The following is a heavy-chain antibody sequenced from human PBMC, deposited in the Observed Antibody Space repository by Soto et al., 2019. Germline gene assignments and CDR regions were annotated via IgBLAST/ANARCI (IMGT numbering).Heavy chain of an antibody. CDR3: AKQGRYCSSFSSCFPFDS. Sequence: QPGGSLRLSCASSGFTFNSFWMSWVRQAPGQGLQGVVNIKEDGSKASYVESVKGRFTISRDNAKNSLHLQLDSLRSEDTAVYFCAKQGRYCSSFSSCFPFDSWGQGTLVTVSS. CDR1: GFTFNSFW. CDR2: IKEDGSKA. V-gene: IGHV3-7*01. D-gene: IGHD2-2*01. J-gene: IGHJ4*02.